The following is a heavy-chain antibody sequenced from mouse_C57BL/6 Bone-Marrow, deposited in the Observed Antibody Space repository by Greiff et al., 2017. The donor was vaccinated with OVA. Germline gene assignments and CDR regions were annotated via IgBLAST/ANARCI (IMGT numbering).Heavy chain of an antibody. J-gene: IGHJ4*01. CDR2: INPDSSTI. CDR1: GIDFSRYW. D-gene: IGHD1-1*01. Sequence: EVQLQQSGGGLVQPGGSLKLSCAASGIDFSRYWMSWVRRAPGKGLEWIGEINPDSSTINYAPSLKDKFIISRDNAKNTLYLQMSKVRSEDTALYYCARPSYYYGPYAMDYWGQGTSVTVSS. V-gene: IGHV4-1*01. CDR3: ARPSYYYGPYAMDY.